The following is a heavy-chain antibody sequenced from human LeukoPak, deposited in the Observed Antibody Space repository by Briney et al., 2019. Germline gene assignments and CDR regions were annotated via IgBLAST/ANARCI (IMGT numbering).Heavy chain of an antibody. V-gene: IGHV4-34*01. Sequence: PSETLSLTCAVYGGSFSGYYWSWIRQPPGKGLEWIGEINHSGSTNYNPSLKSRVTISVDTSKNQFSLKLSSVTAADTAVYYCARDRRSLQLGYFDYWGQGTLVTVSS. CDR1: GGSFSGYY. CDR3: ARDRRSLQLGYFDY. CDR2: INHSGST. J-gene: IGHJ4*02. D-gene: IGHD5-24*01.